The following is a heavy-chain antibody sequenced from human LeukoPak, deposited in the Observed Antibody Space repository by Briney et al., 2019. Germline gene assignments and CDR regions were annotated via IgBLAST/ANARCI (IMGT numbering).Heavy chain of an antibody. V-gene: IGHV3-53*01. CDR2: IYSGGST. Sequence: GGSLRLSCAASGFTVSSNYMSWVRQAPGKGLEWVSVIYSGGSTYYADSVKGRFTISRGNSKNTLYLQMNSLRAEDTAVYYCARGRGPAAIGPYYFDYWGQGTLVTVSS. J-gene: IGHJ4*02. D-gene: IGHD2-2*01. CDR3: ARGRGPAAIGPYYFDY. CDR1: GFTVSSNY.